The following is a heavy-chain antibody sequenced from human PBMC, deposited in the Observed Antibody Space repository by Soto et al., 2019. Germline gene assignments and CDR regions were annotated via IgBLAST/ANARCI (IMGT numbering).Heavy chain of an antibody. D-gene: IGHD2-2*01. Sequence: QVQLVQSGAEVKKPGSSVKVSCKASGGTFSSYAISWVRQAPGQGLEWMGGIIPIFGTANYAQKFQGRVTITADESTSTAYMELSSLRSEDTAVYYCARDIVVVVPAAMDEYYYYGMDVWGQGTTVTVSS. CDR1: GGTFSSYA. CDR3: ARDIVVVVPAAMDEYYYYGMDV. J-gene: IGHJ6*02. CDR2: IIPIFGTA. V-gene: IGHV1-69*01.